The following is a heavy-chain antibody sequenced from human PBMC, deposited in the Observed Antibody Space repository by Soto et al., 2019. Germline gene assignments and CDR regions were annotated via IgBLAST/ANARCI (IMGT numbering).Heavy chain of an antibody. CDR2: VNPNSGNT. Sequence: QVQLVQSGAEVKKPGASVKVSCKASGYTFASYNINWVRQAAGQGLEWMGWVNPNSGNTGYAQKFQGRVTMTRNTSIRTAYMELSSLRSEDTAVYYCAFRGAWNYDWFDPWGQGTLVTVSS. D-gene: IGHD1-7*01. V-gene: IGHV1-8*01. J-gene: IGHJ5*02. CDR3: AFRGAWNYDWFDP. CDR1: GYTFASYN.